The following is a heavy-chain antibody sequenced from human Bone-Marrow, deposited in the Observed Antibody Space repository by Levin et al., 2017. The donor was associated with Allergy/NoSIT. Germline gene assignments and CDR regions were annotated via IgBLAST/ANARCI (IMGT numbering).Heavy chain of an antibody. CDR3: AKPYCGGDCYPAGFNC. J-gene: IGHJ4*02. V-gene: IGHV3-23*01. CDR1: GFTFSIYA. Sequence: GGSRRLSCDASGFTFSIYAMSWVRQAPGKGLEWVSTFSGVSDKTFYADSVKGRFTISRDNSKNILYLQMNSLRAEDTAVYYCAKPYCGGDCYPAGFNCWGQGTLVTVSS. CDR2: FSGVSDKT. D-gene: IGHD2-21*02.